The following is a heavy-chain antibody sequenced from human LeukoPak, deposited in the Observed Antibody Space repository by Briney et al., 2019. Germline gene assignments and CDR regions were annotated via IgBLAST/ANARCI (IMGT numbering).Heavy chain of an antibody. V-gene: IGHV3-30*02. CDR3: ARGSYVY. Sequence: GGSLRLSCAASGFTFSSYGMDWVRQALGKGLEWVAFIWYDGSDKYYADSVKGRFTISRDNSKNTVYLQMNSLRVEDTAVYYCARGSYVYWGQGTLVTVSS. D-gene: IGHD1-26*01. CDR2: IWYDGSDK. J-gene: IGHJ4*02. CDR1: GFTFSSYG.